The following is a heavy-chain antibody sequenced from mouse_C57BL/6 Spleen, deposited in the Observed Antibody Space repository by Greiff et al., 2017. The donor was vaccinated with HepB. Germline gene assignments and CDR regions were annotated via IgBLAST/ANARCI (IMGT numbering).Heavy chain of an antibody. D-gene: IGHD1-1*01. CDR1: GFSLTSYG. Sequence: VQLQQSGPGLVQPSQSLSITCTVSGFSLTSYGVHWVRQSPGKGLEWLGVIWRGGSTDYNAAFMSRLSITKDNSKSQVFFKMNSLQADDTAIYYCAKYGYYGSSYDYYAMDYWGQGTSVTVSS. V-gene: IGHV2-5*01. CDR3: AKYGYYGSSYDYYAMDY. J-gene: IGHJ4*01. CDR2: IWRGGST.